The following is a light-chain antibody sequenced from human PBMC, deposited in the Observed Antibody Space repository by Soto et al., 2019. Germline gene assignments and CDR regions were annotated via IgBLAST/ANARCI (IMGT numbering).Light chain of an antibody. CDR1: SSNIGSNY. J-gene: IGLJ1*01. Sequence: QSVLTQPPSASGTPGQRVTISCSGSSSNIGSNYVYWYQRLPGTAPKLLIYRSSQRPSGVPDRFSGSKSGTSASLAISGLRSEDEADYYCAAWDDSLGANYVFGPGTKLTVL. V-gene: IGLV1-47*01. CDR3: AAWDDSLGANYV. CDR2: RSS.